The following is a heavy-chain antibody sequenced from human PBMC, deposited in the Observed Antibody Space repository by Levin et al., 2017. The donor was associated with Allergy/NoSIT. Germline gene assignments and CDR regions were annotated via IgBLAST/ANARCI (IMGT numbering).Heavy chain of an antibody. V-gene: IGHV4-34*01. J-gene: IGHJ4*02. CDR1: GGSFRDSY. CDR2: MNHSGGT. D-gene: IGHD2-8*02. Sequence: PSETLSLTCAVSGGSFRDSYWTWIRQPPGKGLEWTGEMNHSGGTNYNPSLRGRATISVDTSKNHFSLRLSAVTAADTAVYYCARGRVVLGASLFDSWGQGTLVTVTS. CDR3: ARGRVVLGASLFDS.